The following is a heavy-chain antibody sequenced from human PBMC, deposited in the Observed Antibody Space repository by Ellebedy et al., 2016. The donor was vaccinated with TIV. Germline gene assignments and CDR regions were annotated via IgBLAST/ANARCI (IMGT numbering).Heavy chain of an antibody. V-gene: IGHV4-59*01. D-gene: IGHD3-10*01. J-gene: IGHJ3*02. CDR3: ARDSGAFDI. CDR1: GGSISSYY. CDR2: IYYSGST. Sequence: SETLSLXXTVSGGSISSYYWSWIRQPPGKGLEWFGYIYYSGSTNYNPSLKSRVTISVDTSKNQFSLKLSSVTAADTAVYYCARDSGAFDIWGQGTMVTVSS.